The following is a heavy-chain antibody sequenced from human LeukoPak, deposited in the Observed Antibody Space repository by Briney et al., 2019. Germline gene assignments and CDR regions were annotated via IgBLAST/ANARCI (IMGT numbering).Heavy chain of an antibody. J-gene: IGHJ5*02. D-gene: IGHD2-2*01. CDR2: ISWNSGSI. Sequence: GGSLRISCAASGFTFDDYAMPWVRQAPGKGLEWVSGISWNSGSIGYADSVKGRFTISRDNAKNSLYLQMNSLRAEDTALYYCAKEWDIVVVPAAIWFDPWGQGTLVTVSS. V-gene: IGHV3-9*01. CDR3: AKEWDIVVVPAAIWFDP. CDR1: GFTFDDYA.